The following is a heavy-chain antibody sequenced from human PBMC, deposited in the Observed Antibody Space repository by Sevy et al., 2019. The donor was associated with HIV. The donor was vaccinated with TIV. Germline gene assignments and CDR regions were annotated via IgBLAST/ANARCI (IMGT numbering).Heavy chain of an antibody. CDR2: IYYSGTT. J-gene: IGHJ6*02. Sequence: SETLSLTCTVPDGSISSYYWSWIRQPPGKGLEWIGYIYYSGTTNYNPSLKSRGTISKDTSKNQFYLRLRSVTAADTAVYYCARGNQEYYYGMDVWGQGTTVTVSS. CDR3: ARGNQEYYYGMDV. V-gene: IGHV4-59*01. D-gene: IGHD1-1*01. CDR1: DGSISSYY.